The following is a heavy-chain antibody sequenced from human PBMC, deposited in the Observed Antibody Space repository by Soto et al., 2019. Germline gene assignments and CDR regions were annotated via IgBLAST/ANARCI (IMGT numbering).Heavy chain of an antibody. J-gene: IGHJ5*02. CDR2: IIPIFGTA. V-gene: IGHV1-69*13. CDR3: ARSLYGSGSYFVSRNWFDP. Sequence: SVKVSFKASGGTFSSYAISWVRQAPVQGLEWMGGIIPIFGTANYAQKFQGRVTITADESTSTAYMELSSLRSEDTAVYYCARSLYGSGSYFVSRNWFDPWGQGTLVTVSS. D-gene: IGHD3-10*01. CDR1: GGTFSSYA.